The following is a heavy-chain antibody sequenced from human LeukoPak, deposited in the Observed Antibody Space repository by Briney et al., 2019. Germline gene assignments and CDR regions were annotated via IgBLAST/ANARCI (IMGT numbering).Heavy chain of an antibody. CDR2: ISTYNGNT. CDR3: ARISGSYYADWFDP. Sequence: ASVKVSCKASGYTFSSYGIIWVRPAPGQGLEWMGWISTYNGNTNYAQKLQGRVTMTTDTSTSTAYMELRSLRSDDTAVYYCARISGSYYADWFDPWGQGTLVTVSS. CDR1: GYTFSSYG. J-gene: IGHJ5*02. D-gene: IGHD1-26*01. V-gene: IGHV1-18*01.